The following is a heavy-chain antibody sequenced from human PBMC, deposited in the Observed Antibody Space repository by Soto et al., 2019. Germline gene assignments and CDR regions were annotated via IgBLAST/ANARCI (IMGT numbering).Heavy chain of an antibody. V-gene: IGHV4-4*07. CDR1: GGSISSYY. J-gene: IGHJ6*02. CDR2: IYTSGST. D-gene: IGHD3-9*01. Sequence: QVQLQESGPGLVKPSETLSLTCTVSGGSISSYYWSWIRQSDGKGLEWIGRIYTSGSTNYNPSLKSRVTMSVDTSKNQFSLKLSSVTAADTAVYYCARDGYYDILTGYSNYYYYGMDVWGQGTTVTVSS. CDR3: ARDGYYDILTGYSNYYYYGMDV.